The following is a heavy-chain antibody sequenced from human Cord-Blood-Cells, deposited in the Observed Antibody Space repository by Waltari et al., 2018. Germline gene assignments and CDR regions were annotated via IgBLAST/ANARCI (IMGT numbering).Heavy chain of an antibody. V-gene: IGHV4-4*02. J-gene: IGHJ5*02. D-gene: IGHD1-1*01. Sequence: QVQLQESGPGLVKPSGTLSLPCAASGGSITSSNWRSWVRQPPGKGLEWIGEIYHSGSTNYNPSLKSRVTISVDKSKNQFSLKLSSVTAADTAVYYCARAEGGLEPFKAWGQGTLVTVSS. CDR1: GGSITSSNW. CDR2: IYHSGST. CDR3: ARAEGGLEPFKA.